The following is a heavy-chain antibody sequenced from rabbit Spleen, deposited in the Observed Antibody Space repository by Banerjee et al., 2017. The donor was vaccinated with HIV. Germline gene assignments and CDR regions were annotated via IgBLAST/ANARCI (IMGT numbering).Heavy chain of an antibody. CDR1: GFDLSSYYY. Sequence: QEQLEESGGGLVKPEGSLTLTCKASGFDLSSYYYMCWVRQAPGKGLEWIGCIYTGSGGTVYASWAKGRFTISKTSSTTVTLQMTSLTAADTATYFCARNAGSSFSTYGMDLWGPGTLVTVS. CDR3: ARNAGSSFSTYGMDL. CDR2: IYTGSGGT. D-gene: IGHD8-1*01. V-gene: IGHV1S45*01. J-gene: IGHJ6*01.